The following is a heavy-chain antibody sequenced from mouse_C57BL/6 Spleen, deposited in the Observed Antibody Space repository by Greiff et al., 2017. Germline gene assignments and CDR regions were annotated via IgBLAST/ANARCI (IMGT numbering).Heavy chain of an antibody. V-gene: IGHV1-82*01. CDR3: ARGGGYGFAY. CDR1: GYAFSSSW. CDR2: IYPGDGDT. Sequence: QVQLQQSGPELVKPGASVKISCKASGYAFSSSWMNWVKQRPGKGLEWIGRIYPGDGDTNYNGKFKGKATLTADKSSSTAYMQLSSLTSEDSAVYFCARGGGYGFAYWGQGTLVTVSA. D-gene: IGHD2-2*01. J-gene: IGHJ3*01.